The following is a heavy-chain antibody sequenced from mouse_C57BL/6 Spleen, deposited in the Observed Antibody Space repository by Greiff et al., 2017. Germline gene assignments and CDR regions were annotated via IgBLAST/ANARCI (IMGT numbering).Heavy chain of an antibody. V-gene: IGHV1-61*01. J-gene: IGHJ2*01. CDR3: ARYGYGSSLLDY. D-gene: IGHD1-1*01. CDR1: GYTFTSYW. Sequence: QVQLQQPGAELVRPGSSVKLSCKASGYTFTSYWMDWVKQRPGQGLEWIGNIYPSDSETHYNQKFKDKATLTVDKSSSTAYMQLSSLTSEDSAVYYCARYGYGSSLLDYWGQGTTLTVSS. CDR2: IYPSDSET.